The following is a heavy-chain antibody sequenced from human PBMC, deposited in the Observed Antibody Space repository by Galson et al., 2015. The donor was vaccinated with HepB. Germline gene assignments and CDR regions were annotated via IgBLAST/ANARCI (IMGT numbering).Heavy chain of an antibody. J-gene: IGHJ4*02. V-gene: IGHV1-69*13. CDR2: IIPIFGTA. CDR3: ARADVEMATISFFPFDY. CDR1: GGTFSSYA. D-gene: IGHD5-24*01. Sequence: SVKVSCKASGGTFSSYAISWVRQAPGQGLEWMGGIIPIFGTANYAQKFQGRVTITADESTSTAYMELSSLRSEDTAVYYCARADVEMATISFFPFDYWGQGTLVTVSS.